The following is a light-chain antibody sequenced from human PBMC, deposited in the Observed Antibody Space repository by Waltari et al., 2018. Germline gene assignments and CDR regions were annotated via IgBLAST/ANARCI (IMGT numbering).Light chain of an antibody. V-gene: IGLV2-14*01. J-gene: IGLJ2*01. CDR2: EVK. Sequence: QSALTQPASVSGSPGQSITISFSGSSNAVGYNYVSWYQQRPGKAPKLMIYEVKNRPSGVSSRFSGSRSANTASLTISGLQAEDEADYYCSSFTTSTSLLIFGGGTKVTVL. CDR1: SNAVGYNY. CDR3: SSFTTSTSLLI.